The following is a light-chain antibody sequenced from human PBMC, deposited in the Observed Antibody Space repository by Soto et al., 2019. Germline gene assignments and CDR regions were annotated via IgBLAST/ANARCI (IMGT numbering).Light chain of an antibody. CDR2: DAS. J-gene: IGKJ2*01. CDR3: QQSYTIPYT. CDR1: QSIGTD. V-gene: IGKV1-39*01. Sequence: DIQMTQSPSPLSASVGDRVTITCRASQSIGTDLNWYQQKPGKAPKLLIYDASTLQSGVPLRFSGRGSGTDFTLTIGSLQPEDFATYFCQQSYTIPYTFGQGTKLEIK.